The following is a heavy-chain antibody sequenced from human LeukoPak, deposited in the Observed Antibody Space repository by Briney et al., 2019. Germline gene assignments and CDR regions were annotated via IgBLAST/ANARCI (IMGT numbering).Heavy chain of an antibody. J-gene: IGHJ3*02. D-gene: IGHD2-2*01. Sequence: GSVKVSCKASGYTFTGYYMHWVRQAPGQGLEWMGWINPNSGGIKYAKKFQGRVTMTRDTSISTAYMELSRLRSDDTAIYYCARGGLGYCSSTSGLGYDAFDIWGQGTMVTVSS. V-gene: IGHV1-2*02. CDR1: GYTFTGYY. CDR2: INPNSGGI. CDR3: ARGGLGYCSSTSGLGYDAFDI.